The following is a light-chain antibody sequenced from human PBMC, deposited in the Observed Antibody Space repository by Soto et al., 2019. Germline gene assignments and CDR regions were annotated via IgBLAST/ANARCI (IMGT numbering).Light chain of an antibody. CDR2: LTS. J-gene: IGKJ4*01. CDR1: QSLLQTNGYTY. CDR3: QQYYTTPLT. Sequence: DIVMTQSPLSLPVTPGEPASISCRSSQSLLQTNGYTYLDWYLQKPGQSPQLLIYLTSIRASGVPDRFSGSGSGTDFTLTISSLQAEDVAVYYCQQYYTTPLTFGGGTKVEI. V-gene: IGKV2-28*01.